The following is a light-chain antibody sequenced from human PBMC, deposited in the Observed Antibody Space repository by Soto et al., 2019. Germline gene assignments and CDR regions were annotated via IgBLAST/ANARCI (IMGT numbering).Light chain of an antibody. CDR1: QGIRND. CDR2: AAS. CDR3: QQYNRYSWT. V-gene: IGKV1-17*01. J-gene: IGKJ1*01. Sequence: DIQMSQSPSTLSASVGDRVTITCRASQGIRNDLGWYQQKPGKAPKLLIYAASSLQSGVPSRFSGSGSGTDFTLTISSLQPDDFATYYCQQYNRYSWTFGQGTKVDIK.